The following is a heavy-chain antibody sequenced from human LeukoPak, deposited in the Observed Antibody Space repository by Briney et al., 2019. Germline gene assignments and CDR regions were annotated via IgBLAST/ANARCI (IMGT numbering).Heavy chain of an antibody. D-gene: IGHD6-13*01. J-gene: IGHJ6*03. CDR1: GYTFTSYG. Sequence: ASVKVSCKASGYTFTSYGISWVRQAPGQGLEWMGWISAYNGNTNYAQKLQGRVTMTTDTSTSTAYMELRSLRSDDTAVYYCARERDQQPYYYYYYMDVWGKGTTVTVSS. CDR3: ARERDQQPYYYYYYMDV. CDR2: ISAYNGNT. V-gene: IGHV1-18*01.